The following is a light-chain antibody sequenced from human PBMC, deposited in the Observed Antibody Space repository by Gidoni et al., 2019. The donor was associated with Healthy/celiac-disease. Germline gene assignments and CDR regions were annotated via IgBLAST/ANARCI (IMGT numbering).Light chain of an antibody. V-gene: IGKV4-1*01. Sequence: DIVVTQSPDSLALSLGERATINCKSSQSVLYSSNNKKYLAWYQQKPGQPPKLLIYWASTRESGVPDRFSGSGSGTVFTLTISSLQAEDVAVYYCQQYYSTPLTFGGGTKVEIK. CDR3: QQYYSTPLT. CDR1: QSVLYSSNNKKY. CDR2: WAS. J-gene: IGKJ4*01.